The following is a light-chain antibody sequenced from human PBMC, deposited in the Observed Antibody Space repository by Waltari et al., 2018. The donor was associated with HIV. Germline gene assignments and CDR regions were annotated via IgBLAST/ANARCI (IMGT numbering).Light chain of an antibody. V-gene: IGLV2-14*03. J-gene: IGLJ3*02. CDR1: SSDVGGYNY. Sequence: QSALTQPASVSGSPGQSITISCTGTSSDVGGYNYVSWYQQHPGKAPKLMIYAVSNRPSGVSNRCSGSNSGNTASLTISGLQAEDEADYYCSSYTSSSTLRVFGGGTKLTVL. CDR2: AVS. CDR3: SSYTSSSTLRV.